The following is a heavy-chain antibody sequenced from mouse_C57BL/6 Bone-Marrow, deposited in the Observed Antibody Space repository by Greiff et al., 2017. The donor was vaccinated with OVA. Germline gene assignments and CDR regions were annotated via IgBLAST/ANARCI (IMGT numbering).Heavy chain of an antibody. V-gene: IGHV1-15*01. CDR1: GYTFTDYE. J-gene: IGHJ4*01. D-gene: IGHD1-1*01. CDR3: TREGERFITTVDAMDY. Sequence: QVQLQQSGAELVRPGASVTLSCKASGYTFTDYEMHWVKQTPVHGLEWIGAIDPETGGTAYNQKFKGKAILTADKSSSIAYMELRSLTSEDSAVYYCTREGERFITTVDAMDYWGQGTSVTVSS. CDR2: IDPETGGT.